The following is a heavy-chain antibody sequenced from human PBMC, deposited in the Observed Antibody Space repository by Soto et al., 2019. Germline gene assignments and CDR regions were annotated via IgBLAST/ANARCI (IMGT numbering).Heavy chain of an antibody. Sequence: PGGSLRLSCAASGFTVSSNYMSWVRQAPGKGLEWVSVIYSGSSTYYADSVKGRFTISRDNSKNTLYLQMNSLRAEDTAVYYCARVGGYDSSGYLYYFDYWGQGTLVTVSS. J-gene: IGHJ4*02. D-gene: IGHD3-22*01. CDR2: IYSGSST. V-gene: IGHV3-53*01. CDR1: GFTVSSNY. CDR3: ARVGGYDSSGYLYYFDY.